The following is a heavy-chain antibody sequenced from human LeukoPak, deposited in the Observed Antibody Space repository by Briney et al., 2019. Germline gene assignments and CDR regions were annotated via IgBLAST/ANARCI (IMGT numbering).Heavy chain of an antibody. D-gene: IGHD5-24*01. V-gene: IGHV3-21*01. Sequence: GGSLRLSCAASGFTFSDCSMNWVRQAPGKGLEWVSSISSSSSYIYYADSVKGRFTISRDNAKSSLYLQMNSLRAEDTAVYYCARDSGKGRDGYSDYFDYWGQGTLVTVSS. CDR1: GFTFSDCS. CDR3: ARDSGKGRDGYSDYFDY. J-gene: IGHJ4*02. CDR2: ISSSSSYI.